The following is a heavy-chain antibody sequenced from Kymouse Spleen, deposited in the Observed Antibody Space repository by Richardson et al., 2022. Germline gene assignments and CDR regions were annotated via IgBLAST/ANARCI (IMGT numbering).Heavy chain of an antibody. J-gene: IGHJ4*02. CDR2: INHSGST. D-gene: IGHD2-8*01. V-gene: IGHV4-34*01. CDR3: ARGGYCTNGVCYTPFDY. CDR1: GGSFSGYY. Sequence: QVQLQQWGAGLLKPSETLSLTCAVYGGSFSGYYWSWIRQPPGKGLEWIGEINHSGSTNYNPSLKSRVTISVDTSKNQFSLKLSSVTAADTAVYYCARGGYCTNGVCYTPFDYWGQGTLVTVSS.